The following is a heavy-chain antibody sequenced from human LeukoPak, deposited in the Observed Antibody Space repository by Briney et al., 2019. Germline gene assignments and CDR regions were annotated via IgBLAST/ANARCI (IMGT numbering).Heavy chain of an antibody. CDR3: ARDTYGSGGVLAFDI. Sequence: PGGSLRFSCVASGFTFRSYAMNWVRQAPGNGLEWVSAISGSGGSTYYADSVKGRFTISRDNSKSTLYLQMNSLRAEDTAVYYCARDTYGSGGVLAFDIWGQGTVVTVSS. V-gene: IGHV3-23*01. CDR2: ISGSGGST. CDR1: GFTFRSYA. J-gene: IGHJ3*02. D-gene: IGHD3-10*01.